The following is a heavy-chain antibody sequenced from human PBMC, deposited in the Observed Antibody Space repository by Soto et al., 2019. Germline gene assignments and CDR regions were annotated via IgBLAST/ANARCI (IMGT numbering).Heavy chain of an antibody. Sequence: PVGSLRLSCASSVFTFSSYDMHCVRQSTGKGLEWVSGIGTAGDTNYAGSVKGRFTISRENAKNSLYLQMNSLRAGDTAVYYCARAPPSTSSWFNWYFDLWGRGTLVNVSS. J-gene: IGHJ2*01. CDR3: ARAPPSTSSWFNWYFDL. CDR1: VFTFSSYD. CDR2: IGTAGDT. V-gene: IGHV3-13*01. D-gene: IGHD6-13*01.